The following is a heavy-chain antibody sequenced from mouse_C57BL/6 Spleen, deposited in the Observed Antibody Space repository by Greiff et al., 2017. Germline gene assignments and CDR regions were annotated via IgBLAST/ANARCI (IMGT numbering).Heavy chain of an antibody. V-gene: IGHV1-50*01. Sequence: QVQLKQPGAELVKPGASVKLSCKASGYTFTSYWMQWVKQRPGQGLEWIGEIDPSDSYTNYNQKFKGKATLTVDTSSSTAYMQLSSLTSEDSAVYYCARLGYGSSYWYFDVWGTGTTVTVSS. CDR3: ARLGYGSSYWYFDV. J-gene: IGHJ1*03. D-gene: IGHD1-1*01. CDR1: GYTFTSYW. CDR2: IDPSDSYT.